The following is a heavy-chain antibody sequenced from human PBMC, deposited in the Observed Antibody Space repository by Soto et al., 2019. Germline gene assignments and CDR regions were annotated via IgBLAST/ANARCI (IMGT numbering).Heavy chain of an antibody. CDR2: ITNTGETI. CDR1: VFTFSTYN. CDR3: ARYGDRGYDMDV. V-gene: IGHV3-48*02. D-gene: IGHD3-10*01. Sequence: EVQMVESGGGLVQPGGSLRLSCAGSVFTFSTYNMDWVRQAPGKGLEWISYITNTGETIYYADSVRGRFTISRDNAKNALFLQMNSLRDEETADYYCARYGDRGYDMDVWGQGTTVTVSS. J-gene: IGHJ6*02.